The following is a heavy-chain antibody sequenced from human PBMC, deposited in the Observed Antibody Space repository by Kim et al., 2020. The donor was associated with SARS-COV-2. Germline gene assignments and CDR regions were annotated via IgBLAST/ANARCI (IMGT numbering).Heavy chain of an antibody. J-gene: IGHJ1*01. CDR1: GFIFSNYG. CDR2: IWYDGSNK. Sequence: GGSLRLSCAASGFIFSNYGMHWVRQAPGKGLEWVAIIWYDGSNKYYADSVKGRFTISRDNSKNTLYLQMDSLRGEDTAVYYCARYGIVGATYGGLDHWGQGTLVTVSS. D-gene: IGHD1-26*01. CDR3: ARYGIVGATYGGLDH. V-gene: IGHV3-33*01.